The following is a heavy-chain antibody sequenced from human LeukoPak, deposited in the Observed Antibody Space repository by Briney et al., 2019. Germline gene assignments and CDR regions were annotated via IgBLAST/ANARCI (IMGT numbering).Heavy chain of an antibody. Sequence: GGSLRLSCAASGFTFTNYWMHWVRQAPGMGLVWVSRLPPDELGIIYAASVKGRFTVSRDNAKNTVYLQMNNLRVDDTAMYYCVGTIASRGSEYWGQGALVTVSS. V-gene: IGHV3-74*01. J-gene: IGHJ4*02. CDR2: LPPDELGI. D-gene: IGHD6-6*01. CDR3: VGTIASRGSEY. CDR1: GFTFTNYW.